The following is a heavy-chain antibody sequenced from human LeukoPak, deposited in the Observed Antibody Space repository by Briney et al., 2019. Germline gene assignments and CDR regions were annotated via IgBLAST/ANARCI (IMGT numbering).Heavy chain of an antibody. CDR2: INTNTGNP. D-gene: IGHD3-9*01. Sequence: ASVKVSCKASGYTFTSYAMNWVRQGPGQGLEWMGWINTNTGNPTYAQGFTGRFVFSLDTSVSTAYLQICSLKAEDTAVYYCASGRLRYFDWLLYGMDVWGKGTTVTVSS. V-gene: IGHV7-4-1*01. CDR1: GYTFTSYA. CDR3: ASGRLRYFDWLLYGMDV. J-gene: IGHJ6*04.